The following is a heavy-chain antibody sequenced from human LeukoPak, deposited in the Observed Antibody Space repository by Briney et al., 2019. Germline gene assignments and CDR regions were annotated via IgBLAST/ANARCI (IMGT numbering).Heavy chain of an antibody. CDR1: GFTFSTCA. J-gene: IGHJ4*02. D-gene: IGHD5-18*01. V-gene: IGHV3-23*01. Sequence: GGSLRLSCAASGFTFSTCAMSWVRQAPGKGLEWVSTISGSGSNTYYADSVKGRFTISRDNSKNALYLQMHSLRADGTAVYFCAKTPRGYTYVPDYWGQGTLVTISS. CDR2: ISGSGSNT. CDR3: AKTPRGYTYVPDY.